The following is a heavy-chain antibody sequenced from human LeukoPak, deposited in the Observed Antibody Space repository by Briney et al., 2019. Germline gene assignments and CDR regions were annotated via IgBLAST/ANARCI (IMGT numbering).Heavy chain of an antibody. V-gene: IGHV4-59*01. Sequence: SETLSLTCTVSGGPISYYYWSWIRQPPGKGLEWIGYIYYSGSTNYNPSLKSRVTISIDTSKNQLSLRLSSVTAADTAVYYCARGDYGDFNAWNYIDYWGQGTLVTVSS. CDR2: IYYSGST. J-gene: IGHJ4*02. CDR1: GGPISYYY. D-gene: IGHD4-17*01. CDR3: ARGDYGDFNAWNYIDY.